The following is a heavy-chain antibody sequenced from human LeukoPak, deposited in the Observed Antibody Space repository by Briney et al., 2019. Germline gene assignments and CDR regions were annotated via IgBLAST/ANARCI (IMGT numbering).Heavy chain of an antibody. J-gene: IGHJ4*02. Sequence: NPSETLSLTCAVYGGSFSGYYWSWIRQPPGKGLEWIGEINHSGSANYNPSLKSRVTLSIDESKNQFSLNLSSVTAADTAVYYCARARRDSGYYKVDYWGQGTLVTVSS. D-gene: IGHD3-3*01. CDR3: ARARRDSGYYKVDY. CDR1: GGSFSGYY. CDR2: INHSGSA. V-gene: IGHV4-34*01.